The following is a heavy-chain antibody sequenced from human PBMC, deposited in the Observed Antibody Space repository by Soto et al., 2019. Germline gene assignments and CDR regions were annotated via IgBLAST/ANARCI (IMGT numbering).Heavy chain of an antibody. D-gene: IGHD6-19*01. Sequence: GGSLRLSCAASGFTFSSYWMSWVRQAPGKGLEWVANIKQDGSEKYYVDSVKGRFTISRDNAKNSLYLQMNSLRAEDTAVYYRARDTYSSGWYQGYYYGMDVWGQGTTVTVSS. CDR3: ARDTYSSGWYQGYYYGMDV. V-gene: IGHV3-7*03. CDR1: GFTFSSYW. J-gene: IGHJ6*02. CDR2: IKQDGSEK.